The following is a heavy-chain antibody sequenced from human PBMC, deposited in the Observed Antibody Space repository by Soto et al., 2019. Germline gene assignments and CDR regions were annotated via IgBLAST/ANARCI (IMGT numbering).Heavy chain of an antibody. V-gene: IGHV1-3*05. CDR1: GYTFTSYA. CDR3: ARGTVVTHFDC. CDR2: INAGNGNT. J-gene: IGHJ4*02. D-gene: IGHD2-15*01. Sequence: QVQLVQSGAEEKKPGASVKVSCKASGYTFTSYAMHWVRQAPGQRLEWMGWINAGNGNTKYSQKFQGRVTITRDTAASTAYMELSSLRSDDTAVYYCARGTVVTHFDCWGQGALVTVSS.